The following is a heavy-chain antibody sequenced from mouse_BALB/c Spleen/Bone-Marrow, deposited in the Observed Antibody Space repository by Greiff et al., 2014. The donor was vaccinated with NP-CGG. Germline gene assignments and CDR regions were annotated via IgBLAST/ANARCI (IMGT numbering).Heavy chain of an antibody. CDR3: GRGAKKCGNYLDY. CDR1: GYSFTGYF. J-gene: IGHJ2*01. V-gene: IGHV1-37*01. D-gene: IGHD2-10*02. Sequence: DVQLQESGPELVKPGASVKISCKASGYSFTGYFMNWVKQSHGKSLEWIGRINPYNGETFYNQKLKGKATLTADKSSSTAHMEFLSLTSEDSAVYYCGRGAKKCGNYLDYWGQGTTLTVSS. CDR2: INPYNGET.